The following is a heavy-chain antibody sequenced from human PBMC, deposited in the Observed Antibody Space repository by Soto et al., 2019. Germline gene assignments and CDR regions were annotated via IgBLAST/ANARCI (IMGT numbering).Heavy chain of an antibody. V-gene: IGHV1-18*04. CDR3: ARDYVLRYFAWLAWAWFDP. CDR2: ISAYNGNT. D-gene: IGHD3-9*01. CDR1: GYTFTSYG. J-gene: IGHJ5*02. Sequence: QVQLVQSGAEVKKPGASVKVSCKASGYTFTSYGISWVRQAPGQGLEWMRWISAYNGNTNYAQKLQGRVTMTTDTSTSTAYMELRSVRADDTAVYCCARDYVLRYFAWLAWAWFDPWGQGTLVTVSS.